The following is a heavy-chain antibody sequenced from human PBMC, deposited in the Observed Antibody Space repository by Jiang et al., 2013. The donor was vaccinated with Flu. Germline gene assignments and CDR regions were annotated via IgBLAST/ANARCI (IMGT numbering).Heavy chain of an antibody. CDR1: GFTVSSNF. V-gene: IGHV3-53*01. Sequence: VQLLESGGGLIQPGGSLRLSCAASGFTVSSNFMNWVRQAPGRGLEWVSVLFSDGTTYYADSVKGRFTISRDNSKNTLFLQMNSLRAEDTAVYYCARELRLDYYDSGIYLFDYWGQGTLVTVSS. J-gene: IGHJ4*02. D-gene: IGHD3-10*01. CDR2: LFSDGTT. CDR3: ARELRLDYYDSGIYLFDY.